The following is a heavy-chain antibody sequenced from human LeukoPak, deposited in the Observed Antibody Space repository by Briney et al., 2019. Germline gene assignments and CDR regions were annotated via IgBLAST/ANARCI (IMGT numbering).Heavy chain of an antibody. Sequence: ASVKVSCKASGYTFTSYYMHWVRQAPGQGLEWMGIINPSGGSTSYAQKFQGRVTMTRDTSTSTVYMELSRLRSDDTAVYYCARAAYYYDSSGYYFPNWFDPWGQGTLVTVSS. CDR3: ARAAYYYDSSGYYFPNWFDP. J-gene: IGHJ5*02. D-gene: IGHD3-22*01. CDR2: INPSGGST. V-gene: IGHV1-46*01. CDR1: GYTFTSYY.